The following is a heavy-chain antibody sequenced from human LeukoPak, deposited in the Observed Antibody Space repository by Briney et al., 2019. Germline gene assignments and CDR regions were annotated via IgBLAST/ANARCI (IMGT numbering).Heavy chain of an antibody. Sequence: GASVKVSCKASGYTFTSYAMHWVRQAPGQRLEWMGWINAGNGNTKYSQKFQGRVTITRDTSASTAHMELSSLRSEDTAVYYCARDPGGLLWFGELLLRSTHDYYYGMDVWGKGTTVTVSS. CDR2: INAGNGNT. D-gene: IGHD3-10*01. CDR3: ARDPGGLLWFGELLLRSTHDYYYGMDV. V-gene: IGHV1-3*01. CDR1: GYTFTSYA. J-gene: IGHJ6*04.